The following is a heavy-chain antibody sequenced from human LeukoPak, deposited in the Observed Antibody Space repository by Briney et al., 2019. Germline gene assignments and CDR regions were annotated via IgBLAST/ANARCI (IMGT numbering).Heavy chain of an antibody. CDR1: GYSFTSYR. CDR3: ARQGADYGDYEEYYYYYMDV. J-gene: IGHJ6*03. V-gene: IGHV5-51*01. CDR2: IYPGDSDT. Sequence: GESLKISCKGSGYSFTSYRIGWVRQMPGKGLEWMGIIYPGDSDTRYSPSFQGQVTISADKSISTAYLQWSSLKASDTAMYYCARQGADYGDYEEYYYYYMDVWGKGTTVTVSS. D-gene: IGHD4-17*01.